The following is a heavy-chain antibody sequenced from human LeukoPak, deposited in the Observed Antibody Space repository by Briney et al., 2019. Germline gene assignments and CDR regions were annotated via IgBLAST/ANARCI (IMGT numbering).Heavy chain of an antibody. CDR2: IYRHGGT. CDR3: ARDVIYASEIYSYGDS. D-gene: IGHD3-16*01. J-gene: IGHJ4*02. Sequence: GGSLRLSCAASGFTVSTNYVSWVRQAPGKGLEWVSVIYRHGGTAYADSAQGRFSISRDNSKNTVDLQMNSLRAEDTAVYYCARDVIYASEIYSYGDSWGQGTLVTVSS. CDR1: GFTVSTNY. V-gene: IGHV3-66*01.